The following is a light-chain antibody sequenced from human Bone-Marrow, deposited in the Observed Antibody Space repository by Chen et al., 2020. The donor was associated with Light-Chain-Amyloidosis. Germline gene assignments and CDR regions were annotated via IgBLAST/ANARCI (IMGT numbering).Light chain of an antibody. CDR2: EAY. CDR3: QQYNSY. Sequence: DIQMTQSPSTLSASVGDRVTITCRASQNIDKWLAWYQQKPGKVPKVLIYEAYNLESGVPSRFSGSGFGKEFTLTINRLQPDDFATYYCQQYNSYFGGGTGVEIK. V-gene: IGKV1-5*01. J-gene: IGKJ4*01. CDR1: QNIDKW.